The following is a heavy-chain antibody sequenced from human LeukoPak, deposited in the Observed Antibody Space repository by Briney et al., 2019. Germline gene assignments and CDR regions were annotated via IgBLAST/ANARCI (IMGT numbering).Heavy chain of an antibody. CDR3: ARDVGSGNPGADY. D-gene: IGHD3-10*01. CDR2: IKPDGSEK. V-gene: IGHV3-7*01. Sequence: GGSLRLSCAASGFTFGSYWMSWVRQAPGKGLEWVANIKPDGSEKYYVDSVKGRFTISRDNAENSLYLQMNCLRAEDTAVYYCARDVGSGNPGADYWGQGTLVTVSS. J-gene: IGHJ4*02. CDR1: GFTFGSYW.